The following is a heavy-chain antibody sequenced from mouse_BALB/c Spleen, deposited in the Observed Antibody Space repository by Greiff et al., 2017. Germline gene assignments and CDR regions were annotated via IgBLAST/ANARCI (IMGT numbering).Heavy chain of an antibody. D-gene: IGHD2-12*01. Sequence: EVQRVESGAELVKPGASVKLSCTASGFNIKDTYMHWVKQRPEQGLEWIGRIDPANGNTKYDPKFQGKATITADTSSNTAYLQLSSLTSEDTSVYYCARDDDYFDYWGQGTTLTVSS. CDR3: ARDDDYFDY. V-gene: IGHV14-3*02. CDR1: GFNIKDTY. J-gene: IGHJ2*01. CDR2: IDPANGNT.